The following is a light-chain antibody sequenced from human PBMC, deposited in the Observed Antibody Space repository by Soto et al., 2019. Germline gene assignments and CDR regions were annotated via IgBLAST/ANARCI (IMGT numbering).Light chain of an antibody. CDR3: QQYRSSPLT. CDR1: QSVSSRY. CDR2: GAS. Sequence: TPAKGWLGWCAGARASLSCKEGQSVSSRYLAWFKQKPGQAPRILMYGASSRATGIPDRYSGSGSGTDFTLTISRLEPEEFEVYYCQQYRSSPLTFGGGTKVDIK. V-gene: IGKV3-20*01. J-gene: IGKJ4*01.